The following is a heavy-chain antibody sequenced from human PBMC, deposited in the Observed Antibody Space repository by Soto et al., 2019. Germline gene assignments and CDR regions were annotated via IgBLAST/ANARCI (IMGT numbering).Heavy chain of an antibody. J-gene: IGHJ4*02. V-gene: IGHV4-4*02. CDR1: GDSVSSPYY. Sequence: QVQLQESGPGLVKPSGTLSLTCAVSGDSVSSPYYWCWVRQPPGKGLEWIGEVFHTGTTSYNPSLRRRGTISRDKSINQFSLDLSSVTAADTAVYYCARSAGWYAVHSWGPGTLVIVSS. D-gene: IGHD6-19*01. CDR2: VFHTGTT. CDR3: ARSAGWYAVHS.